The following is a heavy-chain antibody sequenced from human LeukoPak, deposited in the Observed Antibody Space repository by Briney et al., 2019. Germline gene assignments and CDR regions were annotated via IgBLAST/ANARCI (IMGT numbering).Heavy chain of an antibody. D-gene: IGHD1-1*01. CDR1: GFTFSSYD. J-gene: IGHJ4*02. CDR3: AKLFRTSDY. CDR2: IGGSGAGT. V-gene: IGHV3-23*01. Sequence: PGGSLRLSCAASGFTFSSYDMSWVRQAPGKGLEWVSGIGGSGAGTYYADSVKGRFTISSDNSKNTLYLQMNSLRAEDAAVYYCAKLFRTSDYWGQGTLVTVSS.